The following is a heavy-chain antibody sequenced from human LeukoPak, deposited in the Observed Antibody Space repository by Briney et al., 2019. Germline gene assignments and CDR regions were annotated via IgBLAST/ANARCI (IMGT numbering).Heavy chain of an antibody. V-gene: IGHV3-9*01. CDR2: ISWNSGSI. D-gene: IGHD6-19*01. Sequence: GGSLRLSCAASGFTFDDYAMHWVRQAPGKGLEWVSGISWNSGSIGYADSVKGRFTISRDNAKNSLYLQMNSLRAEDTALYYCAKGKSSVAGISRYYYYYMDVWGKGTTVTVSS. J-gene: IGHJ6*03. CDR3: AKGKSSVAGISRYYYYYMDV. CDR1: GFTFDDYA.